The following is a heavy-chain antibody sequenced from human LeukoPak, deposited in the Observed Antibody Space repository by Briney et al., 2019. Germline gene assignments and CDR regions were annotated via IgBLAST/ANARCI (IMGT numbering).Heavy chain of an antibody. Sequence: PGGSLRLSCVASGFTFSNYGMHWARQAPDKGLEWVAVISSDERTTYYADSVKGRFTISRDLSKSTLYLQMDSLTGEDTAVYYCAKEKAHAHPVDCWGQGTLVTVSS. V-gene: IGHV3-30*18. CDR1: GFTFSNYG. CDR3: AKEKAHAHPVDC. J-gene: IGHJ4*02. CDR2: ISSDERTT.